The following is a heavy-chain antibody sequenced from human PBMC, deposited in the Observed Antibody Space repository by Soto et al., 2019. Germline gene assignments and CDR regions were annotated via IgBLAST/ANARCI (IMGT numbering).Heavy chain of an antibody. CDR3: ARGTQITMIVGVGFDP. CDR2: IYYSGST. J-gene: IGHJ5*02. CDR1: GGSISSGGYY. V-gene: IGHV4-31*03. Sequence: QVQLQESGPGLVKPSQTLSLTCTVSGGSISSGGYYWSWIRQHPGKGLEWIGYIYYSGSTYHNPSLKSRVTISVDTSKNQFSLKLSSVTAADTAVYYCARGTQITMIVGVGFDPWGQGTLVTVSS. D-gene: IGHD3-22*01.